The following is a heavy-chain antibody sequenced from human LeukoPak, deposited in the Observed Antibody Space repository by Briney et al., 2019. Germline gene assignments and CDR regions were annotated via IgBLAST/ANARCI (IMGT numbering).Heavy chain of an antibody. CDR1: GYTFTSYG. CDR2: ISAYNGNT. V-gene: IGHV1-18*01. D-gene: IGHD2-21*02. Sequence: GASVKVSCKASGYTFTSYGISWVRHAPGQGLEWMGWISAYNGNTNYAQKLQGRVTMTTDTSTSTAYMELRSLRSDDTAVYYCARSQLVGGGDCFEPSDYWGQGTLVTDSS. J-gene: IGHJ4*02. CDR3: ARSQLVGGGDCFEPSDY.